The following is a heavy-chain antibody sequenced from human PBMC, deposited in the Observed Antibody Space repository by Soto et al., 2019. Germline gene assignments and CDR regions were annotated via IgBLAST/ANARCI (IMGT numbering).Heavy chain of an antibody. CDR2: INPNSGGT. D-gene: IGHD4-4*01. V-gene: IGHV1-2*04. CDR1: GYTFTGYY. Sequence: ASVKVSCKASGYTFTGYYMHWVRQAPGQGLEWMGWINPNSGGTNYAQKFQGWVTMTRDTSISTAYMELSRLRSDDTAVYYCVLITSTVTAPRDFPSRAQAPPVPXPQ. CDR3: VLITSTVTAPRDFPS. J-gene: IGHJ4*02.